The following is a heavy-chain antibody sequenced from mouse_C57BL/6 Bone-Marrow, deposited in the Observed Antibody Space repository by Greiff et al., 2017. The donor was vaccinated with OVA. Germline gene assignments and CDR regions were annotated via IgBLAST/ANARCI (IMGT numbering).Heavy chain of an antibody. V-gene: IGHV3-6*01. D-gene: IGHD2-3*01. Sequence: EVKLQESGPGLVKPSQSLSLTCSVTGYSITSGYYWNWIRQFPGNKLEWMGYISYDGSNNYNPSLKNRISITRDTSKNQFFLKLNSVTTEDTATYYCARVYDLFDYWGQGTTLTVSS. CDR3: ARVYDLFDY. CDR1: GYSITSGYY. CDR2: ISYDGSN. J-gene: IGHJ2*01.